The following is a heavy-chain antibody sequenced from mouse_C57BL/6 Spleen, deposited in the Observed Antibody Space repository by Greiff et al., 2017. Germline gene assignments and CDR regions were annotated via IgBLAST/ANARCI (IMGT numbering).Heavy chain of an antibody. J-gene: IGHJ2*01. V-gene: IGHV1-18*01. D-gene: IGHD1-1*01. CDR3: ALITTVESDFDY. CDR2: INPNNGGT. Sequence: VQLQQSGPELVKPGASVKIPCKASGYTFTDYNMDWVKQSHGKSLEWIGDINPNNGGTIYNQKFKGKATLTVDKSSSTAYMELRSLTSEDTAVYYCALITTVESDFDYWGQGTTLTVSS. CDR1: GYTFTDYN.